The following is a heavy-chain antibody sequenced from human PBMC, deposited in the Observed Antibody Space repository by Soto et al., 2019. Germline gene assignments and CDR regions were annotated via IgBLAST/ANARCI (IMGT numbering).Heavy chain of an antibody. J-gene: IGHJ6*02. D-gene: IGHD2-15*01. CDR2: ISGSGGST. CDR1: GFTFSSYA. V-gene: IGHV3-23*01. Sequence: GESLRLSCAASGFTFSSYAMSWVRQAPGKGLEWVSAISGSGGSTYYADSVKGRFTISRDNSKNTLYLQMNSLRAEDTAVYYCAKGTCSGGSCYGMDVWGQGTTVTVSS. CDR3: AKGTCSGGSCYGMDV.